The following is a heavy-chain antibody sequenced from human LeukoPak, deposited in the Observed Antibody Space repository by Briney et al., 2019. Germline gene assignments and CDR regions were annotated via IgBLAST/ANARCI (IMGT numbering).Heavy chain of an antibody. Sequence: PGGSLRLSCAASGFTFSSYAMHWVRQAPGKGLEWVAVISYDGSNKYYADSVKGRFTISRDTSKNTLYLQMNSLRAEDTAVYYCARVGIQLCFDYWGQGTLVTVSS. D-gene: IGHD5-18*01. J-gene: IGHJ4*02. CDR2: ISYDGSNK. V-gene: IGHV3-30-3*01. CDR1: GFTFSSYA. CDR3: ARVGIQLCFDY.